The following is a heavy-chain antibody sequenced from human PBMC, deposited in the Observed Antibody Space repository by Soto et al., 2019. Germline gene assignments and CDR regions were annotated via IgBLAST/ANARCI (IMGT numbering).Heavy chain of an antibody. Sequence: ASVKVSCKASGYTFTSYAMHWVRQAPGQRLEWMGWINAGNGNTKYSQKFQGRVTITRDTSASTAYMELSSLRSEDKAVYYRASAGGFGVVYYYYYGMDVWGQGTTVTVSS. V-gene: IGHV1-3*01. D-gene: IGHD3-3*01. CDR2: INAGNGNT. CDR1: GYTFTSYA. J-gene: IGHJ6*02. CDR3: ASAGGFGVVYYYYYGMDV.